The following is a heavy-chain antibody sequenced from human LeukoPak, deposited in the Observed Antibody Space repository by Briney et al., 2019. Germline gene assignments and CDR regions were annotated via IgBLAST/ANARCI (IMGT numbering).Heavy chain of an antibody. CDR1: GFTFSSYG. CDR2: IRYDGSNK. Sequence: PGGSLRLSCAASGFTFSSYGMHWVRQAPGKGLEWVAFIRYDGSNKYYADSVKGRFTISRDNSKNTLSLQMNSLRAEDTAVYYCARLKANRSGWYYFDYWGQGTLVTVSS. CDR3: ARLKANRSGWYYFDY. D-gene: IGHD6-19*01. J-gene: IGHJ4*02. V-gene: IGHV3-30*02.